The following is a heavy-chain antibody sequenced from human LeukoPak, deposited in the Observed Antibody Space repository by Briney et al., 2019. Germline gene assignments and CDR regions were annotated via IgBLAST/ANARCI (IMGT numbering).Heavy chain of an antibody. CDR2: ISYDGTKK. J-gene: IGHJ4*02. Sequence: GRSLRLSCAAAGFTFRSYAMHWVRQAPGKGLEWVAVISYDGTKKYYADSVKGRFTISRDNSKNTLYLQMNSLRAEDTAVYYCARAQRDYSYDSSGIMGNWGQGTLVTVSS. V-gene: IGHV3-30*04. CDR1: GFTFRSYA. D-gene: IGHD3-22*01. CDR3: ARAQRDYSYDSSGIMGN.